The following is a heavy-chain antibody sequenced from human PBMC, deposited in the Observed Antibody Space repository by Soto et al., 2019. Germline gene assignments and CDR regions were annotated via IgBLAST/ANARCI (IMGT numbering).Heavy chain of an antibody. D-gene: IGHD3-9*01. Sequence: GGSLRLSCAASGFTFSSYWMSWVRQAPGKGLEWVANIKQDGSEKYYVDSVKGRFTISRDNAKNSLYLQMNSLRAEDTAVYYCASRVYDILTGHDALAIWGQGXMVT. CDR2: IKQDGSEK. CDR1: GFTFSSYW. J-gene: IGHJ3*02. CDR3: ASRVYDILTGHDALAI. V-gene: IGHV3-7*03.